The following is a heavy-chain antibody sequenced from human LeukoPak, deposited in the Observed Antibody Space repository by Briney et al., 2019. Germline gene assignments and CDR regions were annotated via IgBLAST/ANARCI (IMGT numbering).Heavy chain of an antibody. J-gene: IGHJ4*02. CDR1: GGTFSSYA. Sequence: GASVKVPCKASGGTFSSYAISWVRQAPGQGLEWMGGIIPIFGTANYAQKFQGRVTITADKSTSTAYMELSSLRSEDTAVYYCAREWGYCSGGSCSYYFDYWGQGTLVTVSS. CDR3: AREWGYCSGGSCSYYFDY. D-gene: IGHD2-15*01. V-gene: IGHV1-69*06. CDR2: IIPIFGTA.